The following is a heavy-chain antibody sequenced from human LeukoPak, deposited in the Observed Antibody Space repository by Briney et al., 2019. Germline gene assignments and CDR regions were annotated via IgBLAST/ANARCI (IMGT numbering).Heavy chain of an antibody. Sequence: GRSLRLSCAASGFTFSSYGMHWVRQAPGKGLEWVAVISYDGSNKYYADSVKGRFTISRDNSKNTLYLQMNSLRAEDTAVYYCAIIAAAAPFDYWGQGTLVTVSS. J-gene: IGHJ4*02. CDR1: GFTFSSYG. CDR2: ISYDGSNK. V-gene: IGHV3-30*03. CDR3: AIIAAAAPFDY. D-gene: IGHD6-13*01.